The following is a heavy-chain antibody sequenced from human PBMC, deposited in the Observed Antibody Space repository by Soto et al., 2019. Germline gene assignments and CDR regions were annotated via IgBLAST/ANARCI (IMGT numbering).Heavy chain of an antibody. D-gene: IGHD2-8*01. CDR2: MNPNSGDT. J-gene: IGHJ6*02. CDR3: ARPQAGEKWAHPYYYYYGMDV. V-gene: IGHV1-24*01. Sequence: ASVKVSCKVFGDTLTQLPMHWVRQAPGKGLEWMGWMNPNSGDTGYAQKFQGRVTITADESTSTAYMELNSLRSEDTAVYYCARPQAGEKWAHPYYYYYGMDVWGQGTTVTVSS. CDR1: GDTLTQLP.